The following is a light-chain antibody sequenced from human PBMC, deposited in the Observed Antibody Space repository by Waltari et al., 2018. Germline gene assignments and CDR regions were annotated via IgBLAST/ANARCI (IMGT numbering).Light chain of an antibody. Sequence: EIVLLQSPGTLSLSPGDRATLSCRASQSIRSNYLAWYQQKPGQSPRLLLYGISSRTTGIPNRFSGSGSGTDFTLTISRLEPEDFAIYYCQQYATSPWTFGQGTTLEIK. CDR2: GIS. J-gene: IGKJ1*01. CDR3: QQYATSPWT. V-gene: IGKV3-20*01. CDR1: QSIRSNY.